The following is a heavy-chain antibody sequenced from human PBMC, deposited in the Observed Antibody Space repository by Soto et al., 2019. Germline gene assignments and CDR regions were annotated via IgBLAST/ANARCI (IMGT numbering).Heavy chain of an antibody. CDR2: INREGSST. V-gene: IGHV3-74*01. J-gene: IGHJ4*02. D-gene: IGHD3-16*01. CDR3: ARDLGV. CDR1: GFTFSGYW. Sequence: EVQLVASGGGSVQPGGSLRLSCEASGFTFSGYWMHWVRQAPGKGLAWVSRINREGSSTSYAGSVKGRFTISRDNARNTLFLQMNILIVEDTAVYYCARDLGVWGQGTLVTVSS.